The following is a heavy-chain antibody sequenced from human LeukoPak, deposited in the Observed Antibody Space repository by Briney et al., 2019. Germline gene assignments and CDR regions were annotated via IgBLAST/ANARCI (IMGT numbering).Heavy chain of an antibody. CDR3: ARYTSMSAPGWFDS. CDR1: GFTFSSYW. D-gene: IGHD5-18*01. J-gene: IGHJ5*01. V-gene: IGHV3-7*01. Sequence: GGSLRLSCAASGFTFSSYWMSWVRQAPGKGLEWVANIKQDGSEKYYVDSVKGRFTISRDNAKNSLYLQMNSLRAEDTAVYFCARYTSMSAPGWFDSWGQGTLVTVSS. CDR2: IKQDGSEK.